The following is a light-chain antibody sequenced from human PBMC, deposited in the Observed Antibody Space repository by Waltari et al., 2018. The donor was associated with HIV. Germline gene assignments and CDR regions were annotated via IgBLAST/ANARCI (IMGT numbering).Light chain of an antibody. Sequence: QSALTQPASVSGSPGQSVALPCTGTTSDIGYYDFVSWYQQHPGQAPKPLIYEVTKRPSGASARFSGSKSATTASLAISKLQAEDEADYFCSSYTRRCTCVFGGGTRLTVL. CDR3: SSYTRRCTCV. V-gene: IGLV2-14*01. CDR1: TSDIGYYDF. J-gene: IGLJ2*01. CDR2: EVT.